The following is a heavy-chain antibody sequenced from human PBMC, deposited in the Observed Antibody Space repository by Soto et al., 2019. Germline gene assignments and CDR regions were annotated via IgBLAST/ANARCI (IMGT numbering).Heavy chain of an antibody. CDR2: IYYSGST. J-gene: IGHJ4*02. V-gene: IGHV4-61*01. CDR3: ARVGGVAARTFDY. CDR1: GVSLTSGTYY. Sequence: PSETLSLTCSVSGVSLTSGTYYWSWIRQPPGKGLEWIGYIYYSGSTDYNPSLKGRVTISVDTSKNQFSLKLRSVTAADTAVYYCARVGGVAARTFDYWGQGTLVTVSS. D-gene: IGHD6-6*01.